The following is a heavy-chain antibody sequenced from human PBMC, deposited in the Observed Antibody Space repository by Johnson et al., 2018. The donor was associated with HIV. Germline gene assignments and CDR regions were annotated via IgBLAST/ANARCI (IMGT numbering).Heavy chain of an antibody. J-gene: IGHJ3*02. Sequence: VQLVESVGGVVQPGGSLRLSCAASGLTVSTNYMSWVRQAPGKGLEWVSVIYSGGSTYYADSVKGRFTISRDNSKNTLYLQMNSLRAEDTAVYYCARDLYNLWNDYPAFDIWGQGAMVTVSS. CDR1: GLTVSTNY. D-gene: IGHD3-16*01. V-gene: IGHV3-66*01. CDR2: IYSGGST. CDR3: ARDLYNLWNDYPAFDI.